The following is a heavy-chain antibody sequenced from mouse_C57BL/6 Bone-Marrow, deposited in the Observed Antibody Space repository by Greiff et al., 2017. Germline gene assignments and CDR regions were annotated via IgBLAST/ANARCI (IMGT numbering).Heavy chain of an antibody. CDR3: ARSYDYDDYTMDY. CDR2: MHPNGGSP. V-gene: IGHV1-64*01. CDR1: GYTFTNYW. Sequence: QVQLQQPGAELVKPGASVKLSCKASGYTFTNYWMHWVKQRPGQGLEWIGMMHPNGGSPDYNEKFKSEATLSVDKSSRTAYMELSSLTSEDSAVYYSARSYDYDDYTMDYCGQGTSVTVSS. J-gene: IGHJ4*01. D-gene: IGHD2-4*01.